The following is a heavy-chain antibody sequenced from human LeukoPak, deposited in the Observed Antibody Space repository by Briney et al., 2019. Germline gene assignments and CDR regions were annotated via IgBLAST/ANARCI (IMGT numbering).Heavy chain of an antibody. J-gene: IGHJ4*02. D-gene: IGHD2-15*01. V-gene: IGHV3-7*01. CDR1: GFTFSDFW. CDR2: TNEAGGDK. Sequence: GGSLRLSCAASGFTFSDFWMSWVRQAPGKGLECVASTNEAGGDKYYVDSVKGRFTISRDNSKNTLFLQMNSLRAEDTAVYYCAKGVDYCSGGSCPADYWGPGTLVTVSS. CDR3: AKGVDYCSGGSCPADY.